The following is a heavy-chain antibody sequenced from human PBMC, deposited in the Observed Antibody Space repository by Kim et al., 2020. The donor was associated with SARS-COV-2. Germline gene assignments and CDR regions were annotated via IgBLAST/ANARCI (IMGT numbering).Heavy chain of an antibody. CDR3: AIFEDIVVVVAAGPFDY. Sequence: GGSLRLSCAASGFTFSSYAMSWVRQAPGKGLEWVSAISGSGGSTYYADSVKGRFTISRDNSKNTLYLQMNSLRAEDTAVYYCAIFEDIVVVVAAGPFDYWGQGTLVTVSS. CDR2: ISGSGGST. V-gene: IGHV3-23*01. D-gene: IGHD2-15*01. J-gene: IGHJ4*02. CDR1: GFTFSSYA.